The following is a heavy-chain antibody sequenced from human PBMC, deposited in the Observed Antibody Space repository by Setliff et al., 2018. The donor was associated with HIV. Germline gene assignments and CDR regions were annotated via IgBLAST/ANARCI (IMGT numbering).Heavy chain of an antibody. V-gene: IGHV4-30-4*01. Sequence: SETLSLTCTASYATISTADYYWSWIRQPPGKGLEWIGFVSYTGTTHYNPSLKSRLTISIDTSENQFSLKLSSVTAADTAIYYCARRIYGNNPSFDYWSQGTLVTVSS. J-gene: IGHJ4*02. D-gene: IGHD4-17*01. CDR2: VSYTGTT. CDR1: YATISTADYY. CDR3: ARRIYGNNPSFDY.